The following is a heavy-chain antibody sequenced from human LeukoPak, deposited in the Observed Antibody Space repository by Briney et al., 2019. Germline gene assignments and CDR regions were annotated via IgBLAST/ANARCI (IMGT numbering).Heavy chain of an antibody. CDR2: ISWNSGSI. V-gene: IGHV3-9*01. Sequence: GGSLRLSCAASGFTFDDYAMHWVRQAPGKGLEGVSGISWNSGSIGYADSVKGRFTISRDNAKNSLYLQMNSLRAEDTALYYCPKATYGSGSYYKLIPYYFDYWGQGTLVTVST. D-gene: IGHD3-10*01. CDR3: PKATYGSGSYYKLIPYYFDY. CDR1: GFTFDDYA. J-gene: IGHJ4*02.